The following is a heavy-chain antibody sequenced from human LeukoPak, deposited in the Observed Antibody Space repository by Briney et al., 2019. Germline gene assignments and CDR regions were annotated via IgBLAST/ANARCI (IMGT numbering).Heavy chain of an antibody. J-gene: IGHJ3*02. CDR2: TRNKANRYTT. CDR1: GFTLSDHY. CDR3: TRGGRYLPLDI. D-gene: IGHD3-10*01. V-gene: IGHV3-72*01. Sequence: PGGSLRLSCAASGFTLSDHYMDWVRLAPGKGLEWVGRTRNKANRYTTEYAASVKGRFTISRDDSKNSLYLQINSLKTEDTAVYYCTRGGRYLPLDIWGQGTMVTVSS.